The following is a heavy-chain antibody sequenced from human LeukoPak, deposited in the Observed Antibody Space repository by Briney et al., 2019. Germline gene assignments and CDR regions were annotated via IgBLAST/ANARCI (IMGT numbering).Heavy chain of an antibody. J-gene: IGHJ4*02. CDR3: ARNPDTGTADF. V-gene: IGHV3-7*01. Sequence: PGGSLRLSCTVSGFRLSNYLMSWARQAPGKGLEWVGNINEHGTEEFYVGSVTGRFSISRDNTKSTVFLQMNSLRLDDTAIYYCARNPDTGTADFWGEGTLVTVSS. CDR2: INEHGTEE. CDR1: GFRLSNYL. D-gene: IGHD1-7*01.